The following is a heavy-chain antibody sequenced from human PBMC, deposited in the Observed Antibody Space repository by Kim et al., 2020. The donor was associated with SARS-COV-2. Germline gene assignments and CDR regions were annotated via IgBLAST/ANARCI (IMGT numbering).Heavy chain of an antibody. Sequence: APSKGLECVAVISYDGKDRDYTDSVKGRFTVSRDNSKNTMYLQMNSLRADDTAMYYCASELGSKKFFDYWGQGTLVSVSS. CDR2: ISYDGKDR. CDR3: ASELGSKKFFDY. V-gene: IGHV3-30*04. D-gene: IGHD3-10*01. J-gene: IGHJ4*02.